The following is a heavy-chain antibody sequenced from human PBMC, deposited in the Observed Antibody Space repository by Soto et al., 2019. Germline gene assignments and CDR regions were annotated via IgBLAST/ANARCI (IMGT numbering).Heavy chain of an antibody. Sequence: GGSLRLSCIASGFTFGGYTMRWVSQAAVKGLEWVGFIRSKPSGETTEYAASVKGRFTISRDDYRSIAYLQMNSLKTEDTAVYWCTSDLSTPPGSSPEYYGLDGWGPGTTVTVSS. CDR1: GFTFGGYT. D-gene: IGHD2-2*01. J-gene: IGHJ6*02. CDR3: TSDLSTPPGSSPEYYGLDG. CDR2: IRSKPSGETT. V-gene: IGHV3-49*04.